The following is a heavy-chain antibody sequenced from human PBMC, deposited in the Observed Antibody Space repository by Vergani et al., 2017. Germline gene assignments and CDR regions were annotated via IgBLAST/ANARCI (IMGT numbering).Heavy chain of an antibody. Sequence: QVQLVESGGGVVQPGRSLRLSCAASGFTFSSYAMHWVRQAPGKGLEWVAVISYDGSNKYYADSVKGRFTISRDNSKNTLYLQMNSLRAEDTAVYYCARVLGYYGSGSYNDYWGQGTLVTVSS. D-gene: IGHD3-10*01. CDR3: ARVLGYYGSGSYNDY. CDR2: ISYDGSNK. J-gene: IGHJ4*02. CDR1: GFTFSSYA. V-gene: IGHV3-30-3*01.